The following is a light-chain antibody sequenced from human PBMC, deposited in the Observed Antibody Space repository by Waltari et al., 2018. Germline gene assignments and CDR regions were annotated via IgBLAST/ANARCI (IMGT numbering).Light chain of an antibody. Sequence: EIVLTQSPATLSLSPGERVTLSCRASQSVSSSLGWYQQKPGQAPRLLIYDVSNRATDIPARFSGSGSGTDFTLTISSLEPEDFAVYYCQQRSNWPSITFGQGTRLEIK. J-gene: IGKJ5*01. CDR2: DVS. V-gene: IGKV3-11*01. CDR1: QSVSSS. CDR3: QQRSNWPSIT.